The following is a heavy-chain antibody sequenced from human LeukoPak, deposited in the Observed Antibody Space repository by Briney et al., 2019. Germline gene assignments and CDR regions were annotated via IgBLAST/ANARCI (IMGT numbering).Heavy chain of an antibody. Sequence: GASVKVSCKASGHTFTVYYIHWVRQAPGQGLEWMGWITLNSGDTKYAQKFQGRVTMTSDTSITTAYMELSRLKFDDTAMYYCARGLYLVAAGIYYYYMDVWGKGTTVTISS. CDR3: ARGLYLVAAGIYYYYMDV. CDR1: GHTFTVYY. D-gene: IGHD6-13*01. CDR2: ITLNSGDT. J-gene: IGHJ6*03. V-gene: IGHV1-2*02.